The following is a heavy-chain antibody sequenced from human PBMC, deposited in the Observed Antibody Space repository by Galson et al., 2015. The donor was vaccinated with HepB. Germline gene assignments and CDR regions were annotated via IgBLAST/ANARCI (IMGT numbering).Heavy chain of an antibody. D-gene: IGHD3-10*01. CDR1: GFTFSSYS. J-gene: IGHJ4*02. V-gene: IGHV3-21*01. CDR3: ARDLAGSYYSVYFDY. Sequence: SLRLSCAASGFTFSSYSMNWVRQAPGKGLEWVSSISSSSSYIYYADSVKGRFTISRDNAKNSLYLQMNSLRAEDTAVYYCARDLAGSYYSVYFDYWGQGTLVTVSS. CDR2: ISSSSSYI.